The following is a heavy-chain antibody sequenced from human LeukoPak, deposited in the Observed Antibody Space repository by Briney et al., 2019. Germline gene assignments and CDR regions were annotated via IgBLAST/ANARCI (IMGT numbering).Heavy chain of an antibody. J-gene: IGHJ4*02. Sequence: SQTLSLTCTVSGGSISSGGHSWSWIRQPPGKGLEWIGYIYHSGGGSTYYNPSLKSRVTISIDKSKNQFSLKLNSVTAADTAVYYCARGRGVVPAAIDYWGQGTLVTVSS. CDR1: GGSISSGGHS. CDR2: IYHSGGGST. CDR3: ARGRGVVPAAIDY. D-gene: IGHD2-2*01. V-gene: IGHV4-30-2*01.